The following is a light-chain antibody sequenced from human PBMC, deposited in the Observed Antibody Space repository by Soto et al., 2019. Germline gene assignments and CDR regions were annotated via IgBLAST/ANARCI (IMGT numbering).Light chain of an antibody. CDR3: CSFAGRHTYV. V-gene: IGLV2-11*01. CDR2: GVT. CDR1: SSDVGGYNY. J-gene: IGLJ1*01. Sequence: QSVLTQPRSVSGSPGQSVTISCTGASSDVGGYNYVSWYQQHPGKALKLVIYGVTERPSGVPDRFSGSKSGNTASLTITGLQAEDEADYYCCSFAGRHTYVFGTGTKLTVL.